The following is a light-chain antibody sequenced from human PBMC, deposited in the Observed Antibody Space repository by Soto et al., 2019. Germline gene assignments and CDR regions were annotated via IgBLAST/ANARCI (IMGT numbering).Light chain of an antibody. Sequence: QSLLTQPASVSGSPGQSITISCTGTSSDVGGYDYVSWYQQHPGKAPKLMIYDVTNRPSGVSNRFSGSKSGNTASLTISGLQAEDEASYYCSSYTSSTSYVFGTGTKVTVL. V-gene: IGLV2-14*01. CDR2: DVT. CDR3: SSYTSSTSYV. J-gene: IGLJ1*01. CDR1: SSDVGGYDY.